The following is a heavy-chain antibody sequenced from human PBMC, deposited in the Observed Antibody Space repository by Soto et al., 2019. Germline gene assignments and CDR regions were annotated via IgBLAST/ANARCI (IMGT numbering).Heavy chain of an antibody. CDR3: AKGQNLDIVATIHSSSWYWFYYYYGMDV. Sequence: PGGSLRLSCAASGFTFSSYAMSWVRQAPGKGLEWVSAISGSGGSTYYADSVKGRFTISRDNSKNTLYLQMNSLRAEDTAVYYCAKGQNLDIVATIHSSSWYWFYYYYGMDVWGQGTTVTVSS. D-gene: IGHD5-12*01. J-gene: IGHJ6*02. CDR1: GFTFSSYA. V-gene: IGHV3-23*01. CDR2: ISGSGGST.